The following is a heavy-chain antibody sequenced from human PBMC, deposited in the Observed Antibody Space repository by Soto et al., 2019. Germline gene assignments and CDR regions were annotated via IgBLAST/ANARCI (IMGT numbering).Heavy chain of an antibody. CDR1: GYTITCCA. D-gene: IGHD6-13*01. J-gene: IGHJ4*02. Sequence: QVQLVQSGAEVKKPGASVRVSCKASGYTITCCAMHWVRQAPGQRPEWMGWFNAGDGDTKYSQNFQGRFTIIRDTAASTVSMELSSMRHEDTAVYYCERDGEDKAAAEMVYWGQGTLVTVSS. CDR3: ERDGEDKAAAEMVY. V-gene: IGHV1-3*01. CDR2: FNAGDGDT.